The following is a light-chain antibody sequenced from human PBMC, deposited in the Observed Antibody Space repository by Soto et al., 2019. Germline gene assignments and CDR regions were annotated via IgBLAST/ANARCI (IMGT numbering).Light chain of an antibody. V-gene: IGKV3-11*01. CDR1: QSVSSY. J-gene: IGKJ5*01. Sequence: EIVLTQSPATLSLSPGERATLSCRASQSVSSYLAWYQQKPGQAPRLLIYDASNRATGIPARFSGSGSGTGSPLTISALELKVFAFYSCQQGSNWPPRITFGQGTRLEIK. CDR3: QQGSNWPPRIT. CDR2: DAS.